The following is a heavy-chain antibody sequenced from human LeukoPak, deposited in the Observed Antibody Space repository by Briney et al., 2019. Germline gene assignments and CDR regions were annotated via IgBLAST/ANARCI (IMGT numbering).Heavy chain of an antibody. CDR3: ARSRFGVAGDGIVPRQNYYYYYMDV. Sequence: PSETLSLTCTVSGGSMNSGFYYWSWIRQPAGKGLEWIGRISPSGSINYNPSLKSRVTMSVDTSKNQFSLKLSSVTAADTAVYYCARSRFGVAGDGIVPRQNYYYYYMDVWGKGTTVTISS. CDR2: ISPSGSI. V-gene: IGHV4-61*02. J-gene: IGHJ6*03. CDR1: GGSMNSGFYY. D-gene: IGHD1-26*01.